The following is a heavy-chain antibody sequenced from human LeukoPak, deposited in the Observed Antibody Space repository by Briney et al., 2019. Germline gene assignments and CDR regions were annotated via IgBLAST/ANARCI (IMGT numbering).Heavy chain of an antibody. CDR1: GFTFTSYD. CDR2: IRYDGSNK. CDR3: ARESHGSGIDY. Sequence: GGSLRLSCAASGFTFTSYDMHWVRQAPGKGLEWVAFIRYDGSNKYYADSVKGRFTISRDNAENSLHLQMNSLRAEDTAVYYCARESHGSGIDYWGQGTLVTVSS. J-gene: IGHJ4*02. V-gene: IGHV3-30*02. D-gene: IGHD3-10*01.